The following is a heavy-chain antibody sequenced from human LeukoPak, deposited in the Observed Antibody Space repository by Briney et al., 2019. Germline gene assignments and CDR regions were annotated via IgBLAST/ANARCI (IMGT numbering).Heavy chain of an antibody. V-gene: IGHV3-48*03. J-gene: IGHJ4*02. CDR3: ARESIAVAGAPFDY. CDR1: GFTFSSYE. Sequence: GGSLRLSCAASGFTFSSYEMNWVRQAPGKGLEWVSYITSGSTIYDADSVKGRFTISRDNAKNSLYLQMNSLRAEDTAVYYCARESIAVAGAPFDYWGQGTLVTVSS. CDR2: ITSGSTI. D-gene: IGHD6-19*01.